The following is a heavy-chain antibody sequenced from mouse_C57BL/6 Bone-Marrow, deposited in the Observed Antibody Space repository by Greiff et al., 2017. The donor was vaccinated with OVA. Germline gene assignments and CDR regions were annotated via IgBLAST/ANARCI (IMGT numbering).Heavy chain of an antibody. CDR1: GFTFSDYG. J-gene: IGHJ3*01. CDR2: ISSGSSTI. CDR3: ARPRDGYYGWFAY. D-gene: IGHD2-3*01. Sequence: EVMLVESGGGLVKPGGSLKLCCAASGFTFSDYGLHWVRQAPEKGLEWVAYISSGSSTIYYADTVKGRFTISRDNAKNTLFLQMTSLRSEDTAMYYCARPRDGYYGWFAYWGQGTLVTVSA. V-gene: IGHV5-17*01.